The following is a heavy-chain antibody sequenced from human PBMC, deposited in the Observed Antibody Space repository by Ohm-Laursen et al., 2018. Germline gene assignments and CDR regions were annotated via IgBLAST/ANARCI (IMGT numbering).Heavy chain of an antibody. D-gene: IGHD3-22*01. V-gene: IGHV3-74*01. CDR3: ASPLKSDYYDSSGLLVAFDI. CDR2: IESDGSST. Sequence: SLRLSCSASGFTFSSYWMHWVRQAPGKGLVWVSRIESDGSSTSYADSVRGRFTISRDNAKNSLYLQMNSLRAEDTAVYYCASPLKSDYYDSSGLLVAFDIWGQGTMVTVSS. CDR1: GFTFSSYW. J-gene: IGHJ3*02.